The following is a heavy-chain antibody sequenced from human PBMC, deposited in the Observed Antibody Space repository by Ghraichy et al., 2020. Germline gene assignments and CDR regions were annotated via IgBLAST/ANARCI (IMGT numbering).Heavy chain of an antibody. CDR3: ARARLDY. J-gene: IGHJ4*02. CDR2: INHSGST. CDR1: GGSFSGYY. V-gene: IGHV4-34*01. Sequence: SETLSLTCAVYGGSFSGYYWSWIRQPPGKGLEWIREINHSGSTNYNPSLKSRVTISVDTSKNQFSLKLSSVTAADTAVYYCARARLDYWGQGTLVTVSS.